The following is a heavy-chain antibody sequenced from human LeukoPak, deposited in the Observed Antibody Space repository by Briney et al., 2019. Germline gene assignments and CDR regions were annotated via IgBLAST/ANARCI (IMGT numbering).Heavy chain of an antibody. V-gene: IGHV4-34*01. CDR3: ARTYFGVVE. D-gene: IGHD3-3*01. CDR1: GGSFSGYY. Sequence: KPSETLSLTCAVYGGSFSGYYWSWIRQPPGKGLEWIGEINHSGSTNYNPSLKSRVTISVDTSKNQFSLKLSSVTAADTAVYYCARTYFGVVEWGQGTLVTVSS. CDR2: INHSGST. J-gene: IGHJ4*02.